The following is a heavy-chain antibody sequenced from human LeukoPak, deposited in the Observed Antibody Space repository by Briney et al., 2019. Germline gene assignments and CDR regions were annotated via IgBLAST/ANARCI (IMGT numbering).Heavy chain of an antibody. Sequence: PSETLSLTCAVSGGSISSGNWWSWVRQPPGKGLEWIGEIYHSGSTNYNASLKSRVTISVDKSKNQFSLELSSMTAADTAVYYCAKLYSSASWFDPWGQGTLVTVSS. J-gene: IGHJ5*02. D-gene: IGHD6-19*01. CDR1: GGSISSGNW. V-gene: IGHV4-4*02. CDR2: IYHSGST. CDR3: AKLYSSASWFDP.